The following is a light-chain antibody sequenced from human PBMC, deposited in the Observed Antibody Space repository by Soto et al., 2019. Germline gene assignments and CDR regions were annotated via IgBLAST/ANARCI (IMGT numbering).Light chain of an antibody. V-gene: IGKV1-9*01. CDR1: QAISIS. Sequence: DIQLTQSPSFLSASVGDRVTITCRASQAISISLAWYQHNPGKAPKLLIYAASTLQNGVPSRFSGSGSGTEFTLTISSLQTEDLATYYCQHLNDYRYTFGQGTKVEIK. CDR2: AAS. CDR3: QHLNDYRYT. J-gene: IGKJ2*01.